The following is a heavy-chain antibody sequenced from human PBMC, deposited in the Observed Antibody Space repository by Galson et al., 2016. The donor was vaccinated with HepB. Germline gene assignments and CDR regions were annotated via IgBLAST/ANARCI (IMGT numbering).Heavy chain of an antibody. D-gene: IGHD4-17*01. CDR3: AALDAASFRGEGGY. J-gene: IGHJ4*02. Sequence: SLRLSCATSGFTFSRHWMSWVRQAPGKGLEWLAYINFNGNDIYYVDSVRGRFTISRDNAKTSLYLQMSSLRVEDTAVYYCAALDAASFRGEGGYWGRGTLVTVSS. V-gene: IGHV3-7*02. CDR2: INFNGNDI. CDR1: GFTFSRHW.